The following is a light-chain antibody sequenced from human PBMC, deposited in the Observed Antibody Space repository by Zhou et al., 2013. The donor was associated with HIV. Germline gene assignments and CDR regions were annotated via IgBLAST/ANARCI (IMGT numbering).Light chain of an antibody. V-gene: IGKV3-20*01. CDR1: QSVDNKY. J-gene: IGKJ2*01. Sequence: EILLTQSPGTLSLSPGERATLSCRASQSVDNKYLAWYQQKPGQAPRLLIYGASSRATGIPDRFSGSGSGTDFTLTIRRLEPEDFAVYYCQQYANSPQTFGQGTKVEIK. CDR2: GAS. CDR3: QQYANSPQT.